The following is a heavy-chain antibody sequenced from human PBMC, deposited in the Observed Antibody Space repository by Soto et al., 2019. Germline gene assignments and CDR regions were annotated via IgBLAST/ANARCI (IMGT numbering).Heavy chain of an antibody. CDR2: ISAYNGNT. Sequence: GASVKASCKASGYTFTCYGISWVRQAPGQGLEWMGWISAYNGNTNYAQKLQGRVTMTTDTSTSTAYMELRSLRSDDTAVYYCARVRTIFGVVNYYYYGMDVWGQGTTVTVSS. D-gene: IGHD3-3*01. V-gene: IGHV1-18*01. CDR3: ARVRTIFGVVNYYYYGMDV. CDR1: GYTFTCYG. J-gene: IGHJ6*02.